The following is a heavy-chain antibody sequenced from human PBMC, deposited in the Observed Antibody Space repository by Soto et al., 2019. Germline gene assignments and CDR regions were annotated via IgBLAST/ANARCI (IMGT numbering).Heavy chain of an antibody. CDR1: GDRVSSNSAA. D-gene: IGHD6-19*01. J-gene: IGHJ4*02. CDR3: AKAGYSSGWFDY. CDR2: TYYRSKWYN. Sequence: SPTLSLTCAISGDRVSSNSAAWTWIRQSPSRGLEWLGRTYYRSKWYNDYAVSVKSRITINPDTSKNQFSLQLNSVTPEDTAVYYCAKAGYSSGWFDYWGQGTLVTVSS. V-gene: IGHV6-1*01.